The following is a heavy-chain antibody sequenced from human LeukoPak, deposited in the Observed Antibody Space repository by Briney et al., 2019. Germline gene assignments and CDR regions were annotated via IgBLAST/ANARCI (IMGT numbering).Heavy chain of an antibody. CDR3: ARSPYYDFWSGYYDDGLYVGFYFDY. CDR1: GGSISSYY. CDR2: IYTSGST. V-gene: IGHV4-4*07. D-gene: IGHD3-3*01. J-gene: IGHJ4*02. Sequence: SETLSLTCTVSGGSISSYYWSWIRQPAGKGLEWIGRIYTSGSTNYNPSLKSRVTMSVDTSKNQFSLKLSSVTAADTAVYYCARSPYYDFWSGYYDDGLYVGFYFDYWGQGTLVTVSS.